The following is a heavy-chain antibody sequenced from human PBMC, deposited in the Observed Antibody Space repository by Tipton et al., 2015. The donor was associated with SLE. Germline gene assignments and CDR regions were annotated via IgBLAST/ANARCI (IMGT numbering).Heavy chain of an antibody. CDR2: IRYDGSNK. CDR1: GFTFSNYG. J-gene: IGHJ6*02. CDR3: AKEAGSTSNCYCGMDV. D-gene: IGHD2-2*01. V-gene: IGHV3-30*02. Sequence: SLRLSCAASGFTFSNYGIHWVRQAPGKGLEWVAFIRYDGSNKYYADSVKGRFTISRDSSKNTLYLQMNSLRAEDTAVYYCAKEAGSTSNCYCGMDVWGQGTTVTVSS.